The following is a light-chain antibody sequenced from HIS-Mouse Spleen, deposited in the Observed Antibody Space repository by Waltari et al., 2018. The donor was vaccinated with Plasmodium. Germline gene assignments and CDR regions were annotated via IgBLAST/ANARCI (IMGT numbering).Light chain of an antibody. CDR3: QQYNNWPAWT. Sequence: EIVMTQSPATLSVSPGERATLSCRASQSVSSNLAWYQQKPGQAPRLLIDGASTRATGIPARFSGSWSGTEFTLTISSLQSEDFAVYYCQQYNNWPAWTFGQGTKVEIK. CDR1: QSVSSN. J-gene: IGKJ1*01. CDR2: GAS. V-gene: IGKV3-15*01.